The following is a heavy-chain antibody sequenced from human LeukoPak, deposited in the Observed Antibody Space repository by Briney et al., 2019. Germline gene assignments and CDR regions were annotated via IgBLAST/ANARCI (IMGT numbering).Heavy chain of an antibody. D-gene: IGHD6-13*01. V-gene: IGHV1-24*01. Sequence: ASVTVSCKFSGYTLTELSMHWVRQAPGKGLEWMGRFDPEGGETIYAQKFQGRVTMTEDTSTNTAYMELSSLRSEDTAVYYCATQQLVRFVLRFQHWGQGTLVTVSS. J-gene: IGHJ1*01. CDR3: ATQQLVRFVLRFQH. CDR1: GYTLTELS. CDR2: FDPEGGET.